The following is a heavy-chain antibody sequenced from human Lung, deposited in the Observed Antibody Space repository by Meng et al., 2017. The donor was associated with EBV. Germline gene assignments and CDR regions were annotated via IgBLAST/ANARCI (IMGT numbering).Heavy chain of an antibody. CDR2: IYYSGSA. CDR1: GGSISSGGYY. Sequence: QRQGPGRRLVTPSPTLSLPCTVSGGSISSGGYYWSWIRQHPGKGLEWIGNIYYSGSAYYNPSLKSRVTISVDTSKNHFSLKLSSMTAADTAVYYCARGPSGSYYPSFDYWGQGTLVTVSS. V-gene: IGHV4-31*03. J-gene: IGHJ4*02. D-gene: IGHD1-26*01. CDR3: ARGPSGSYYPSFDY.